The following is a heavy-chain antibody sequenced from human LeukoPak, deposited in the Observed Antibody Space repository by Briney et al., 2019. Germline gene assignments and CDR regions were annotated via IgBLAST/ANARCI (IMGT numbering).Heavy chain of an antibody. D-gene: IGHD4-17*01. CDR3: ARDYADYVGYFFFDY. V-gene: IGHV3-23*01. J-gene: IGHJ4*02. CDR2: VSGNGAGT. CDR1: RFTFSSYA. Sequence: PGGSLGLSCAASRFTFSSYAMSWVRQAPGKGLEWVSGVSGNGAGTYYADSVKGRFTISRDNSQNTLYLQMNSLRAEDTAVYYCARDYADYVGYFFFDYWGRGTLVTVSS.